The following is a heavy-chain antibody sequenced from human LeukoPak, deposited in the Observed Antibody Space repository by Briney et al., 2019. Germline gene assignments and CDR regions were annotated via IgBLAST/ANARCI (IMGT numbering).Heavy chain of an antibody. CDR3: AKSTSSLGDAFDI. V-gene: IGHV3-23*01. Sequence: GGSLRLSCAASGFTFSSYAMSWVRQAPGKGLEWVSAISGSGGSTYYADSVKGRFTISRDSSKNTLYLQMNSLRAEDTAVYYCAKSTSSLGDAFDIWGQGTMVTVSS. J-gene: IGHJ3*02. CDR2: ISGSGGST. CDR1: GFTFSSYA.